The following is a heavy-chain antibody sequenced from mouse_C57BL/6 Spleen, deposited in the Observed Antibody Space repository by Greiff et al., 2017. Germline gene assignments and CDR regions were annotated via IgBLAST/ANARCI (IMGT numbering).Heavy chain of an antibody. J-gene: IGHJ1*03. Sequence: QVQLQQSGAELVRPGASVTLSCKASGYTFTDYEMHWVKQTPVHGLEWIGAIDPETGGTAYNQKFKGKDILTADKSSSTAYMELRSLTSEDAAVYYCTRKVADWYFDVWGTGTTVTVSS. V-gene: IGHV1-15*01. CDR3: TRKVADWYFDV. D-gene: IGHD1-1*01. CDR2: IDPETGGT. CDR1: GYTFTDYE.